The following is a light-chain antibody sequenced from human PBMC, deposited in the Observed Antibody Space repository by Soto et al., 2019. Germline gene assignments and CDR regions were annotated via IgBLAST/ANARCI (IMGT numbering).Light chain of an antibody. V-gene: IGLV2-14*01. Sequence: QSVLTQPASVSGSPGQSITISCTGTSSDVGGYNYVSWYQQHPGKAPKLMIYDVSNRPSGVSNRFSGSKSGNTASLTISGLEAEDEADYYCSSYTSSSTYVFGVGTQVTVL. CDR3: SSYTSSSTYV. J-gene: IGLJ1*01. CDR1: SSDVGGYNY. CDR2: DVS.